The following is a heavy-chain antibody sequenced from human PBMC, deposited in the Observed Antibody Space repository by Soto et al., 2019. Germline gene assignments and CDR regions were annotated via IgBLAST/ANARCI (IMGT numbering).Heavy chain of an antibody. V-gene: IGHV3-64*01. CDR2: ISSNGGST. D-gene: IGHD6-13*01. J-gene: IGHJ3*02. Sequence: PGGSLRLSCAASGFTFSSYAMHWVRQAPGKGLEYVSAISSNGGSTYYANSVKGRFTISRDNSKNTLYLQMSSLRAEDTAVYYCASLYSSSWYRPPNDAFDIWGQGTMVTVSS. CDR3: ASLYSSSWYRPPNDAFDI. CDR1: GFTFSSYA.